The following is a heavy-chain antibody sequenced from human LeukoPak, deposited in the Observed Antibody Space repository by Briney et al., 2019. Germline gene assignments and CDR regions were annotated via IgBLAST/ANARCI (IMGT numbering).Heavy chain of an antibody. V-gene: IGHV1-69*13. D-gene: IGHD5-18*01. CDR3: ARQRGYSYGTQGEADY. Sequence: SVKVSCKASGGTFSSYAISWVRQAPGQGLEWMGGIIPIFGTANYAQKFQGRVTITEDESTGTAYMELSSLRSEDTAVYYCARQRGYSYGTQGEADYWGQGTLVTVSS. CDR2: IIPIFGTA. CDR1: GGTFSSYA. J-gene: IGHJ4*02.